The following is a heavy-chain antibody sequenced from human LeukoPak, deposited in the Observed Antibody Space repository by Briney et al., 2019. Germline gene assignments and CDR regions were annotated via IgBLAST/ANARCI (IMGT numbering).Heavy chain of an antibody. CDR1: GYTFTSYY. CDR3: ARIAAPAHYGMDV. V-gene: IGHV1-2*02. D-gene: IGHD6-6*01. Sequence: ASVKVSCKASGYTFTSYYMHWVRQAPGQGLEWMGWINPNSGGTNYAQKFQGRVTMTRDTSISTAYMELSRLRSDDTAVYYCARIAAPAHYGMDVWGQGTTVTVSS. CDR2: INPNSGGT. J-gene: IGHJ6*02.